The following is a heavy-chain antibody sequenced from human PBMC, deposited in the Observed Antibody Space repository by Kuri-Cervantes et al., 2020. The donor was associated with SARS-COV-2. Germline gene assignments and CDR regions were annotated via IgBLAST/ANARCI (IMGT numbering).Heavy chain of an antibody. CDR1: GFSFSSYG. Sequence: GESLKISCAASGFSFSSYGMSWVRQAPGKGLEWVSYISSSGSTIYYADSVKGRFTISRDNSKNTLYLQMNSLRAEDTAVYYCAKDRFGATVATPDVWGKGTTVTVSS. CDR2: ISSSGSTI. J-gene: IGHJ6*04. CDR3: AKDRFGATVATPDV. V-gene: IGHV3-23*01. D-gene: IGHD4-23*01.